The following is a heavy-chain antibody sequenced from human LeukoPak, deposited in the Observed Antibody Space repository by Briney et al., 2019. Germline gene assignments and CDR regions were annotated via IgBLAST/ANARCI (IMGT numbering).Heavy chain of an antibody. CDR1: GGTFSSYA. J-gene: IGHJ4*02. Sequence: SVRVSCKASGGTFSSYAISWVRQAPGQGLEWMGRIIPILGIANYAQKFQGRVTITADKSTSTAYMELSSLRSEDTAVYYCARDTVPGGSPFWGDWGQGTLVTVSS. D-gene: IGHD2/OR15-2a*01. CDR2: IIPILGIA. V-gene: IGHV1-69*04. CDR3: ARDTVPGGSPFWGD.